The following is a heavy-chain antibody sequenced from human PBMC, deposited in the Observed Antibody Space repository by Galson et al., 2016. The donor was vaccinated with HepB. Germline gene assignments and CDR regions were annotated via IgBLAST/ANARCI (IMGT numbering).Heavy chain of an antibody. Sequence: QSGAEVKKPGESLRISCKGSGYNFTNYWISWVRQMPGKGLEWMGRIDPSDSYTNYSPSFQGHVSLSVDKSITTAYLQWSSLKASDTAIYYCARFLSGYSTSWMVGEGFDPWGQGTLVTVSS. CDR3: ARFLSGYSTSWMVGEGFDP. CDR2: IDPSDSYT. CDR1: GYNFTNYW. D-gene: IGHD6-13*01. V-gene: IGHV5-10-1*01. J-gene: IGHJ5*02.